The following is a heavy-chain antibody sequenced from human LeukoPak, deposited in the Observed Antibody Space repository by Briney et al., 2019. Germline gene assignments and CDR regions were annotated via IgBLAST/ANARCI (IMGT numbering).Heavy chain of an antibody. V-gene: IGHV3-48*04. J-gene: IGHJ6*02. Sequence: GGPLRLSCAASGFTFSSYSMNWVRQHPGKALEWVSYISSSSSTIYYADSVKGRFTISRDNAKNSLYLQMNSLRAEDTAVYYCARKSSSWYYYGMDVWGQGTTVTVSS. D-gene: IGHD6-13*01. CDR3: ARKSSSWYYYGMDV. CDR1: GFTFSSYS. CDR2: ISSSSSTI.